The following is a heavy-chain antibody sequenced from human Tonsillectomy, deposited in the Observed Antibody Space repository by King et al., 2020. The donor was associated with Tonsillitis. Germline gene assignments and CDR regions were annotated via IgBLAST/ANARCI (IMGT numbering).Heavy chain of an antibody. Sequence: VQLVESGGGVVLPGGSLRLSCAASGFTFDDYAMHWVRQAPGKGLEWVSLISGDGGSTYYSDSVKGRFTISRDNRKNSLYLQMNSLRTEDTALYYCAKYSSNALVRGYNWFDPWGQGTLVTVSS. D-gene: IGHD2-15*01. CDR3: AKYSSNALVRGYNWFDP. CDR1: GFTFDDYA. CDR2: ISGDGGST. V-gene: IGHV3-43*02. J-gene: IGHJ5*02.